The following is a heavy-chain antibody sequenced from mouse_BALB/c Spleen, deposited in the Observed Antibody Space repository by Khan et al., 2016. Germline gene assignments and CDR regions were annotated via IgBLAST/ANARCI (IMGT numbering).Heavy chain of an antibody. Sequence: VQLQQPGAELVKSGATVKLSCTASGLNIKDTYMHWLKQWPDQGLEWIGWIDPTNGNTKYDPKFQGKATLTADTSSHLAYLQLSSVASEDTAVYYCARMARKWGQGTTLTVSS. V-gene: IGHV14-3*02. CDR2: IDPTNGNT. J-gene: IGHJ2*01. CDR1: GLNIKDTY. CDR3: ARMARK.